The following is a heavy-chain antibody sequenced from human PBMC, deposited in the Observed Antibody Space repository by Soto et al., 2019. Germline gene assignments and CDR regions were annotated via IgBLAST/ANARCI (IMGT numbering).Heavy chain of an antibody. CDR3: AREYTYGSNCFDC. CDR2: ISHSGST. D-gene: IGHD2-2*02. Sequence: QVQLQEAGPGLVKPSQTLSLTCTVSGGSISSAAYYWSWIRQPPGKGLEWIGYISHSGSTYYNPSLKSRVISSVDTAKNEFSLSLNSVTAVDTAVYYCAREYTYGSNCFDCWGQGALVTVSS. V-gene: IGHV4-31*03. CDR1: GGSISSAAYY. J-gene: IGHJ4*02.